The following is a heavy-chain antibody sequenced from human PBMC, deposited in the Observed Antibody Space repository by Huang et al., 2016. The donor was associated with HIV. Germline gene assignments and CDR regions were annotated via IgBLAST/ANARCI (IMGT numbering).Heavy chain of an antibody. Sequence: EVQLLESGGGLVQPGGSLRLSCAASGFTFNSYAMSWFRQGTGKGLEWVAAISGTGNTPYYADSVKGRFTISRDNARNTLYLQLNSLRPDDTAIYYCAKVRGSGSFYNDNWGQGTLVTVSS. CDR1: GFTFNSYA. D-gene: IGHD3-10*01. J-gene: IGHJ4*02. V-gene: IGHV3-23*01. CDR2: ISGTGNTP. CDR3: AKVRGSGSFYNDN.